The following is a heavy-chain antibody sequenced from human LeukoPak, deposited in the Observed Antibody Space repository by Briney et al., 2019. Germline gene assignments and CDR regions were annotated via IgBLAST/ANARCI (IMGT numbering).Heavy chain of an antibody. D-gene: IGHD3-10*01. V-gene: IGHV3-30*04. J-gene: IGHJ6*03. CDR1: GFTFSSYA. CDR2: ISYDGSNK. Sequence: EGSLRLSCAASGFTFSSYAMHWVRQAPGKGLEWVAVISYDGSNKYYADSVKGRFTISRDNSKNTLYLQMNSLRAEDTAVYYCAREWGGADYYMDVWGKGTTVTVSS. CDR3: AREWGGADYYMDV.